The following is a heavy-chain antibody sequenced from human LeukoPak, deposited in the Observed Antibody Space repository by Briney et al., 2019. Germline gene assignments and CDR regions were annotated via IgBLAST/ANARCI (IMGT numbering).Heavy chain of an antibody. D-gene: IGHD3-22*01. V-gene: IGHV1-69-2*01. CDR3: ARWDYYDSSGYCY. J-gene: IGHJ4*02. CDR1: GYTFTDYY. Sequence: ASVKVSCKVSGYTFTDYYMHWVQQAPGKGLEWMGLVDPEDGETIYAEKFQGRVTITADTSTDTAYMELSSLRSEDTDVYYCARWDYYDSSGYCYWGQGTLVTVSS. CDR2: VDPEDGET.